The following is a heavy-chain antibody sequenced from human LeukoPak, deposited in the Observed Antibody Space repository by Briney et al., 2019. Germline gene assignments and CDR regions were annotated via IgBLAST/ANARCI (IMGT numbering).Heavy chain of an antibody. CDR3: ARPLGLGWFDP. J-gene: IGHJ5*02. CDR2: INPDGSST. Sequence: QPGGSLRLSCAASGFTFSSDWMDWVRHAPGKGLVWVSRINPDGSSTNYADSVKGRFTISRDNAKNTLYLQMNSLRAEDTAVYYCARPLGLGWFDPWGQGAPVTVSS. CDR1: GFTFSSDW. V-gene: IGHV3-74*01.